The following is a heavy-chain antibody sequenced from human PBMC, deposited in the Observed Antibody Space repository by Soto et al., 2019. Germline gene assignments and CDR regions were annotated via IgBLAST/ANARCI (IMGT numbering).Heavy chain of an antibody. CDR1: GYTFTSYG. CDR3: ARDSPGIAVAAYYWYFDP. Sequence: QVQLVQSGAEVKKPGASVKVSCKASGYTFTSYGISWVRQAPGQGLEWMGWISAYNGNTNYAQKLQGRVTMTTDTATSPAYKELRSLRSDDTAVYYCARDSPGIAVAAYYWYFDPWGRGTLVTVSS. V-gene: IGHV1-18*01. D-gene: IGHD6-19*01. CDR2: ISAYNGNT. J-gene: IGHJ2*01.